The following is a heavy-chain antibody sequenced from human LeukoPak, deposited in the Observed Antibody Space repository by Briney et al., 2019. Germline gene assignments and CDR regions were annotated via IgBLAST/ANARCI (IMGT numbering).Heavy chain of an antibody. Sequence: GGSLRLSCAASGFTFSSYAMSWVRQAPGRGLEWVSSISGSAGSTYYADSVEGRFTISRDNSKNTLYLQMNSLTTEDTAVYYCAKLVTSSSDYWGQGTLVTVSS. CDR1: GFTFSSYA. CDR2: ISGSAGST. D-gene: IGHD6-6*01. CDR3: AKLVTSSSDY. V-gene: IGHV3-23*01. J-gene: IGHJ4*02.